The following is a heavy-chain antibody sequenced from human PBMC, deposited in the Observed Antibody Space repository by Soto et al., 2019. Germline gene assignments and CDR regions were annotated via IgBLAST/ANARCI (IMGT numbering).Heavy chain of an antibody. D-gene: IGHD6-19*01. CDR2: MSYDGSSK. Sequence: QVQLVESGGGVVQPGSSLRLSCAASGFNFSSFGMHWVRQAPGKGLEWVALMSYDGSSKYYQDSLKGRFTISRDKSKNTLYLQMSSLRVEDTAVYYCAKDRGWSSADLEYWGQGTLVIVSS. CDR3: AKDRGWSSADLEY. CDR1: GFNFSSFG. V-gene: IGHV3-30*18. J-gene: IGHJ4*02.